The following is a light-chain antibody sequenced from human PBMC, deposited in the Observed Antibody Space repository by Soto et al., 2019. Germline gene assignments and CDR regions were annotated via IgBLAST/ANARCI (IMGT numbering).Light chain of an antibody. J-gene: IGKJ2*01. Sequence: EIVLTQSPGTLSLSPGERATFSCRAGKSVTTSSLAWYQKKPGQAPRLLIYGASSRATGIPDRISGGGSGTDFTLTISRLEPEDFAVYYCQQYGSSPYTFGQGTKLEIK. CDR3: QQYGSSPYT. CDR2: GAS. V-gene: IGKV3-20*01. CDR1: KSVTTSS.